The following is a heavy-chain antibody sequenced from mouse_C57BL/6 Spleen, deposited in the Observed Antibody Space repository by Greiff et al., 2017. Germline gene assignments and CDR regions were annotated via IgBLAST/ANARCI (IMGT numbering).Heavy chain of an antibody. Sequence: EVHLVESGGGLVKPGGSLKLSCAASGFTFSDYGMNWVRQAPEKGLEWVAYISSGSSTIYYADTVKGRFTISRDNAKNTLFLQLTSLRSEDTAMYYCARPYYDYDEDAMDYWGQGTSVTVSS. CDR3: ARPYYDYDEDAMDY. CDR1: GFTFSDYG. D-gene: IGHD2-4*01. CDR2: ISSGSSTI. V-gene: IGHV5-17*01. J-gene: IGHJ4*01.